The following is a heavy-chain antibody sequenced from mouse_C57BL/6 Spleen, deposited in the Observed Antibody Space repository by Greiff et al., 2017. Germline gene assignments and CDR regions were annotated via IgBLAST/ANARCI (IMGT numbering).Heavy chain of an antibody. J-gene: IGHJ1*03. D-gene: IGHD2-4*01. CDR2: IDPNSGGT. Sequence: QVQLQQPGAELVKPGASVKLSCKASGYTFTSYWMHWVKQRPGRGLEWIGRIDPNSGGTKYNEKFKSKATLTVDKPSSTAYMQLSGLTSEDSSVYYCARSSGPNYDYDKDWYFDVWGTGTTVTVSS. CDR1: GYTFTSYW. V-gene: IGHV1-72*01. CDR3: ARSSGPNYDYDKDWYFDV.